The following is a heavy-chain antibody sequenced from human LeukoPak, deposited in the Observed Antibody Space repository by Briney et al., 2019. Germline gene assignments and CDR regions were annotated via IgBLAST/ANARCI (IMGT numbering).Heavy chain of an antibody. CDR3: ARPRGSSTVR. Sequence: GGSLGLSCAASGFNFSSYSMNWVRQAPGKGLEWVSSISTSSGYIYYADSVKGRFTISRDNAKNSLYLQMNSLRAEGTAVYYCARPRGSSTVRWGQGTLVTVSS. V-gene: IGHV3-21*01. CDR1: GFNFSSYS. D-gene: IGHD2-2*01. J-gene: IGHJ4*02. CDR2: ISTSSGYI.